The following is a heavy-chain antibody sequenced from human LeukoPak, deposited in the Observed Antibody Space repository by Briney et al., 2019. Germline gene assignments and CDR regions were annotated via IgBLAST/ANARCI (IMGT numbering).Heavy chain of an antibody. Sequence: SETLSLTCTVSGGSITSYYWSWIRQSPGKGLEWIGYFYYSGSTSYNPSLESRFTISVDTSKNQFSLRLSSLTAADTAVYYCARDPAGYSSGWYHYYYYYYMDVWGKGTTVTVSS. V-gene: IGHV4-59*01. CDR3: ARDPAGYSSGWYHYYYYYYMDV. J-gene: IGHJ6*03. CDR1: GGSITSYY. CDR2: FYYSGST. D-gene: IGHD6-19*01.